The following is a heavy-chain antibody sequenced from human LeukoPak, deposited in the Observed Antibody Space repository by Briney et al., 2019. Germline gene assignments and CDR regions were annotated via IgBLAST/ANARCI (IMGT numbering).Heavy chain of an antibody. CDR3: ARDDSSGYYGPPEY. V-gene: IGHV3-23*01. D-gene: IGHD3-22*01. J-gene: IGHJ4*02. CDR1: GFTFSSYA. CDR2: ISGSGGST. Sequence: PGGSLRLSCAASGFTFSSYAMSWVRQAPGKGLEWVSAISGSGGSTYYADSVKGRFTISRDNSKNTLYLQTNSLRAEDTAVYYCARDDSSGYYGPPEYWGQGTLVTVSS.